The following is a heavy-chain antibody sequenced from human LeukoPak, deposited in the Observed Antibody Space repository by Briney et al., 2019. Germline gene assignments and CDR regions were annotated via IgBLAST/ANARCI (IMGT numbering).Heavy chain of an antibody. Sequence: GGSLRLSCAASGFTFSSYAMSWVRQAPGKGLEWVSGISSSGSGGSTYYADSVKGRFTISRDNSKNTLYLQMNSLRAEDTAVYYCAKDRRKALNYYYGMDVWGQGTTVTVSS. CDR3: AKDRRKALNYYYGMDV. CDR1: GFTFSSYA. D-gene: IGHD6-6*01. J-gene: IGHJ6*02. V-gene: IGHV3-23*01. CDR2: ISSSGSGGST.